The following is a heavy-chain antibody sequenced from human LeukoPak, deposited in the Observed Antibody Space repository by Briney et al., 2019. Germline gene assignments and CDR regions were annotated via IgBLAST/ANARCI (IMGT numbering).Heavy chain of an antibody. D-gene: IGHD3-9*01. CDR2: ISGSSSSI. J-gene: IGHJ4*02. CDR3: AREVGTGYFDY. V-gene: IGHV3-21*01. Sequence: GGSLRLSCAGSGFTFRTYTMNWVRQAPGKGLEWVSSISGSSSSIYYADSLRGRFTISRDNAKNSLYLQMNSLRAEDAAVYYCAREVGTGYFDYWGQGTLVTVSS. CDR1: GFTFRTYT.